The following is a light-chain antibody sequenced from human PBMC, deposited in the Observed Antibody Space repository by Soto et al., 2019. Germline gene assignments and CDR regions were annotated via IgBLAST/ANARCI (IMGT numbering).Light chain of an antibody. V-gene: IGKV1-5*01. CDR1: SSSKC. CDR2: DVS. CDR3: QHTTDFT. Sequence: DIRMTQSPSTLAASVGDTVTMTCRSSSKCWACYQKKPGKAAKLLIYDVSNLERGVPPRFSGSTSGAESTLTITGLQPDDLGTYYCQHTTDFTFGQGTKVEIK. J-gene: IGKJ2*01.